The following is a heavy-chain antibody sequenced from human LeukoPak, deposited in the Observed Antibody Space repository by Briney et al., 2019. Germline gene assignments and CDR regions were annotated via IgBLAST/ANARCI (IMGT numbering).Heavy chain of an antibody. CDR3: AKDVYGDYGGPDY. CDR1: GFPLSSYA. CDR2: IRGSDGST. D-gene: IGHD4-17*01. J-gene: IGHJ4*02. V-gene: IGHV3-23*01. Sequence: GGSLRLSCAASGFPLSSYAMSWVRQAPGKGLEWVSGIRGSDGSTYYADSVKGRFAISRDNSKNTLYLQMNSLRAEDTAVYYCAKDVYGDYGGPDYWSQGTLVTVSA.